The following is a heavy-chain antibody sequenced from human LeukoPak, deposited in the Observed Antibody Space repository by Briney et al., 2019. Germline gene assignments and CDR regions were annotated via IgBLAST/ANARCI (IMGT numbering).Heavy chain of an antibody. CDR3: ARGYSSGWYSHLDY. CDR2: ISSSSSTI. Sequence: GGSLRLSCAASGFTFSTYGMNWVRQAPGKGLEWVSYISSSSSTIYYADSVKGRFTISRDNAKKSLYLQMNSLRDEDTAVYYCARGYSSGWYSHLDYWGQGTLVTVSS. V-gene: IGHV3-48*02. CDR1: GFTFSTYG. D-gene: IGHD6-19*01. J-gene: IGHJ4*02.